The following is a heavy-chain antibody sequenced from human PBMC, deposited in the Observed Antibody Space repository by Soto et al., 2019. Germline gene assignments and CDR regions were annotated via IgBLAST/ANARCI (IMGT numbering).Heavy chain of an antibody. J-gene: IGHJ4*02. V-gene: IGHV3-30*18. CDR1: GFSFNNYA. CDR2: ISDDGSKK. Sequence: QVQLVESGGGVVQPGRSLRLSCAASGFSFNNYAMHWVRQAPGKGLEWATLISDDGSKKYFADSVKGRFTVSRDNSKNTLFLEMNSLKSEDTAVYYCAKSAHPAVVTLYYFDSWGQGTLVTVSS. CDR3: AKSAHPAVVTLYYFDS. D-gene: IGHD2-21*02.